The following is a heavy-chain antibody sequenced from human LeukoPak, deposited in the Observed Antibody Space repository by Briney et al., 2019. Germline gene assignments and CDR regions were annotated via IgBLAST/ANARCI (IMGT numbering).Heavy chain of an antibody. CDR2: MYNRGDT. CDR1: DGSISGNY. V-gene: IGHV4-59*01. J-gene: IGHJ5*02. CDR3: ARRRVTFYP. D-gene: IGHD3-10*01. Sequence: PSETLSLTCTVSDGSISGNYWSWIRQPPGKGLDWIGYMYNRGDTNSNPSLKSRVTMSLDTSNNQFSLRLSSVTAADTAVYYCARRRVTFYPWGQGILVTVSS.